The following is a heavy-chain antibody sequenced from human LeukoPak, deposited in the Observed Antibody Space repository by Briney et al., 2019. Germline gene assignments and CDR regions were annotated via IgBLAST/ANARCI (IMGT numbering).Heavy chain of an antibody. D-gene: IGHD3-9*01. CDR1: GGSISSGSYY. Sequence: SETLSLTCTVSGGSISSGSYYWSWIRQPAGKGLEWIGRIYTSGSTNYNPSLKSRVTISVDTSKNQFSLKLSSVTAADTAVYYCARLNYDILTGWSENYYYYYMDVWGKGTTVTISS. CDR3: ARLNYDILTGWSENYYYYYMDV. J-gene: IGHJ6*03. V-gene: IGHV4-61*02. CDR2: IYTSGST.